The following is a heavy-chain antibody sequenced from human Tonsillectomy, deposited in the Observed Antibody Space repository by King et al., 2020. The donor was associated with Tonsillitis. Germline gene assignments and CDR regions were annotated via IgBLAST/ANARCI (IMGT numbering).Heavy chain of an antibody. V-gene: IGHV3-33*01. CDR1: GFTFSSYG. Sequence: VQLVESGGGVVQPGRSLRLSCGASGFTFSSYGMHWVRQAPGKGLEWVAVIWYGGNNEYYADSVKGRFTISRDNSKNTLYLQMNSLRAEDTAVYYCARDRDTISDDYYYYYMDVWGKGTTVTVSS. D-gene: IGHD3-9*01. CDR2: IWYGGNNE. J-gene: IGHJ6*03. CDR3: ARDRDTISDDYYYYYMDV.